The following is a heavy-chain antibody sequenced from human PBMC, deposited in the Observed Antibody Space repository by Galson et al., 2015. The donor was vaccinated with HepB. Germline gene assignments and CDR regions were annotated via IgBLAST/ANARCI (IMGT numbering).Heavy chain of an antibody. CDR3: AREGIEWELRYVDY. J-gene: IGHJ4*02. D-gene: IGHD1-26*01. CDR2: ISSSDSTT. CDR1: GFTFSSYE. V-gene: IGHV3-48*03. Sequence: SLRLSCAATGFTFSSYEMNWVRQAPGKGLEWVSYISSSDSTTYYADSVKGRFTISRDNAKNSVFLEMNSLRADDSAVYYCAREGIEWELRYVDYWGQGSLVTVSS.